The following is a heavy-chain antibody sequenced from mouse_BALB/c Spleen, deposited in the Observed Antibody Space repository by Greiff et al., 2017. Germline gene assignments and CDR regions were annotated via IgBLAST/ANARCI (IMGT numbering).Heavy chain of an antibody. D-gene: IGHD2-3*01. J-gene: IGHJ4*01. V-gene: IGHV1-87*01. CDR3: ARSDDPNAMDY. CDR1: GYTFTSYW. CDR2: IYPGDGDT. Sequence: QVQLKQSGAELARPGASVKLSCKASGYTFTSYWMQWVKQRPGQGLEWIGAIYPGDGDTRYTQKFKGKATLTADKSSSTAYMQLSSLASEDSAVYYCARSDDPNAMDYWGQGTSVTVSS.